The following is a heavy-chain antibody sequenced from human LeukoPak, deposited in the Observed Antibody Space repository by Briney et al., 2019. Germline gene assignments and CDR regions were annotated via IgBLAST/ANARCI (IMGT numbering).Heavy chain of an antibody. J-gene: IGHJ2*01. CDR2: IYHSGST. Sequence: SGTLSLTCAVSGGSISSSNWWSWVRQPPGKGLEWIGEIYHSGSTYYNPSLKSRVTISVDTSKNQFSLKLSSVTAADTAVYYCARHREGSSFDFDLWGRGTLVTVSS. CDR3: ARHREGSSFDFDL. CDR1: GGSISSSNW. V-gene: IGHV4-4*02. D-gene: IGHD6-13*01.